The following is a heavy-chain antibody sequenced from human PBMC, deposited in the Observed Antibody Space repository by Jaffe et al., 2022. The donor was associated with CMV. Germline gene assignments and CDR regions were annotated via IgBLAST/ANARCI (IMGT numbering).Heavy chain of an antibody. J-gene: IGHJ4*02. CDR3: TTENDYGDIDFDY. D-gene: IGHD4-17*01. Sequence: EVQLVESGGGLVKPGGSLRLSCAASGFTFSNAWMSWVRQAPGKGLEWVGRIKSKTDGGTTDYAAPVKGRFTISRDDSKNTLYLQMNSLKTEDTAVYYCTTENDYGDIDFDYWGQGTLVTVSS. CDR2: IKSKTDGGTT. V-gene: IGHV3-15*01. CDR1: GFTFSNAW.